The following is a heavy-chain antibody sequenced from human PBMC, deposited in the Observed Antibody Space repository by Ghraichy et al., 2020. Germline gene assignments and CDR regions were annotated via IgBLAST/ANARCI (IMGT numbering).Heavy chain of an antibody. J-gene: IGHJ5*02. CDR2: INSDGSTI. CDR1: GFTFSSYW. D-gene: IGHD6-19*01. V-gene: IGHV3-74*01. Sequence: GGSLRLSCAASGFTFSSYWMHWVRQAPGKGLVWVSRINSDGSTISYADSVKGRFTISRDNAKNTLYLQMNSLRAEDTAVYYCAREVSNGWYNWFDPWGQGTLVTVSS. CDR3: AREVSNGWYNWFDP.